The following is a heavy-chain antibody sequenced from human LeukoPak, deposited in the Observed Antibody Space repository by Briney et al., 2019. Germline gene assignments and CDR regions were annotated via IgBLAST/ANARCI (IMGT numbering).Heavy chain of an antibody. J-gene: IGHJ3*02. CDR2: IIPIFGTA. CDR3: GRAAAAGSFRPLNAFDI. V-gene: IGHV1-69*05. CDR1: GGTFSSYA. D-gene: IGHD6-13*01. Sequence: SVKVSCRASGGTFSSYAISWVRQAPGQGLEWMGGIIPIFGTANYAQKFQGRVMITTDESTSTAYMELSSLRSEDTAVYYCGRAAAAGSFRPLNAFDIWGQGTMVTVSS.